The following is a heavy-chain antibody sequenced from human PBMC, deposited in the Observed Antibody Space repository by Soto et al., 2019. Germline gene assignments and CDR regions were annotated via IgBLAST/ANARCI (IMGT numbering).Heavy chain of an antibody. J-gene: IGHJ3*01. V-gene: IGHV3-15*07. D-gene: IGHD3-10*01. Sequence: EVQLVESGGDLVKPGGSLRLSCAASGLTFSNAWMNWVRQAPGRGLEWVGRIKSKTDGGTTDYAGPVKDRFTISRDDSNNTVYLQMNNLKIEDTAVYVCTTSLGGSGFRGAFDLWGQGTMVTVSS. CDR3: TTSLGGSGFRGAFDL. CDR2: IKSKTDGGTT. CDR1: GLTFSNAW.